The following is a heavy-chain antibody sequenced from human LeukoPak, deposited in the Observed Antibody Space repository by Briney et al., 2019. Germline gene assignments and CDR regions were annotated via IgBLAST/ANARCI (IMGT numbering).Heavy chain of an antibody. J-gene: IGHJ4*02. CDR2: TSSSDDGT. D-gene: IGHD3-10*01. CDR1: GFPLSSYA. Sequence: PGGSLRLSCAASGFPLSSYAMSWVRQVPGKGLEWVSATSSSDDGTYHADSVRGRFTIYRDNFRNTLYLQMNSLKTEDTAVYYCTTAGQLLWFGEDYWGQGTLVTVSS. CDR3: TTAGQLLWFGEDY. V-gene: IGHV3-23*01.